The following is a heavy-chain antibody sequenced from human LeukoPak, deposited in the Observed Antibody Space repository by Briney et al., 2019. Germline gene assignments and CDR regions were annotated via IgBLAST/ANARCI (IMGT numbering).Heavy chain of an antibody. CDR3: AKEAAAGLVDWFDP. J-gene: IGHJ5*02. Sequence: GGSLRLSCAASGFTFSSYAMMWVRQAPGKGLEWVSTVTGSAGGTYYADSVKGRFTSSRDNSKNTLYLIMNSLRAEDTAVYYCAKEAAAGLVDWFDPWGQGTLVAVSS. V-gene: IGHV3-23*01. CDR1: GFTFSSYA. CDR2: VTGSAGGT. D-gene: IGHD6-13*01.